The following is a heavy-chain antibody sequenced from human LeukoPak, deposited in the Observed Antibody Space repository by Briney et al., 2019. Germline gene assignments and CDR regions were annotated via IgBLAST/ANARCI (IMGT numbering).Heavy chain of an antibody. CDR3: AKRSRAVAGSDFDY. J-gene: IGHJ4*02. D-gene: IGHD6-13*01. Sequence: GGSLRLSCAASGFTFSSYSMNWVRQAPGKGLEWVSAISGSGGSTYYADSVKGRFTISRDNSKNTLYLQMNSLRAEDTAVYYCAKRSRAVAGSDFDYWGQGTLVTVSS. V-gene: IGHV3-23*01. CDR1: GFTFSSYS. CDR2: ISGSGGST.